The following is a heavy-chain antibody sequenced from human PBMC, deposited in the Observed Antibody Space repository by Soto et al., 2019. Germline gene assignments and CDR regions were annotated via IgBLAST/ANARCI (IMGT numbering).Heavy chain of an antibody. V-gene: IGHV4-59*01. Sequence: PSETVSLTCTVSGGSIRNYYWSWIRQPPGKGLEWIGYVYSSGSTHYNPSLQSRVTISADTSKNQVSLKVNSVTAADTAVYYCARDHPHSYGVYYFDYWGQGTPVTVSS. D-gene: IGHD5-18*01. CDR1: GGSIRNYY. CDR2: VYSSGST. CDR3: ARDHPHSYGVYYFDY. J-gene: IGHJ4*02.